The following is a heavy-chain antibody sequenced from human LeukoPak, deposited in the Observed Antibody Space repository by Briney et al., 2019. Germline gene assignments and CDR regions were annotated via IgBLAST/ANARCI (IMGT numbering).Heavy chain of an antibody. CDR1: GDSISSYY. CDR3: ARVSGSLYYVSGSPFDH. V-gene: IGHV4-4*07. J-gene: IGHJ4*02. CDR2: IYSSGST. D-gene: IGHD3-10*01. Sequence: SETLSLTCTVSGDSISSYYWSWFRQPAGKGLEWIGRIYSSGSTNYNPSLNSRVTMSVDTSKNQFSLRLSSVTAADTAVYYCARVSGSLYYVSGSPFDHWGQGTLVTVSS.